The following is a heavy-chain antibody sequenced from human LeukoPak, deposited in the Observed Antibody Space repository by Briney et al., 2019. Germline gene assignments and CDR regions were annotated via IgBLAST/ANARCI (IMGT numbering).Heavy chain of an antibody. CDR3: AREYSSSSGGGPDY. CDR2: MYYNGTV. D-gene: IGHD6-6*01. Sequence: PSETLSLTCTVSGGSVSSGDYYWSWIRQPPGKGLEWIGYMYYNGTVNYNPSLKSRVTIAADTSKNQFSLKLSSVTAADTAMYFCAREYSSSSGGGPDYWGQGTLVTVSS. V-gene: IGHV4-61*08. J-gene: IGHJ4*02. CDR1: GGSVSSGDYY.